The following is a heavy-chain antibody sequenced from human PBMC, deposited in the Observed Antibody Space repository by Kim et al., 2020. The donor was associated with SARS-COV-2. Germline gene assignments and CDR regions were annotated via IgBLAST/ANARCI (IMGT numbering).Heavy chain of an antibody. D-gene: IGHD3-10*01. CDR1: GYTFTSYA. CDR2: INAGNGNT. V-gene: IGHV1-3*01. Sequence: ASVKVSCKASGYTFTSYAMHWVRQAPGQRLEWMGWINAGNGNTKYSQKFQGRVTITKDTSASTAYMELSSLRSEDTAVYYCARAQRGSGSYYSVYFDYWGQGTLVTVSS. CDR3: ARAQRGSGSYYSVYFDY. J-gene: IGHJ4*02.